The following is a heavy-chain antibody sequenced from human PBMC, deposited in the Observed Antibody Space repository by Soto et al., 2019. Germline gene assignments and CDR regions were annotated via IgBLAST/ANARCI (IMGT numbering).Heavy chain of an antibody. J-gene: IGHJ1*01. Sequence: QVQLVESGGGLVKPGGSLRLSCAASGITFSDYYMSRIRQAPGQGLEWVSYISSSTGYTNYADSVKGRFTISRDNAKNSLYLQMNSLRAEDTAIYYCARVTAGAEGHWGQGTLVTVSS. CDR2: ISSSTGYT. V-gene: IGHV3-11*05. CDR1: GITFSDYY. CDR3: ARVTAGAEGH.